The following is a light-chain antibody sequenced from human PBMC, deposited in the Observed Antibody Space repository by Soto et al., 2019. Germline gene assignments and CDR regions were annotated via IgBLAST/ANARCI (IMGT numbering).Light chain of an antibody. V-gene: IGKV3-15*01. J-gene: IGKJ1*01. Sequence: EIVMTQAPATLSVSPGERATLSGIASQSVSSNLAWYQQKPGQAPRLLIYGASTRATGIPARFSGSGSGTDFTLTISSLQPEDVATYYCQKYNSALGTFGQGTKVDTK. CDR1: QSVSSN. CDR2: GAS. CDR3: QKYNSALGT.